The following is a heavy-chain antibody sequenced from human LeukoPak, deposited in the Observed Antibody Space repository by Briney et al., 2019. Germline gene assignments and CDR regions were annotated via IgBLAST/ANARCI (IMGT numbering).Heavy chain of an antibody. CDR2: INHSGST. V-gene: IGHV4-34*01. Sequence: SETLSLTCAAYGVSFSGYYWSWIRQPPGKGLEWIGEINHSGSTNYNPSLKSRVTISVDTSKNQFSLKLSSVTAADTAVYYCARGPKVGATTRFDYWGQGTLVTVSS. CDR1: GVSFSGYY. J-gene: IGHJ4*02. D-gene: IGHD1-26*01. CDR3: ARGPKVGATTRFDY.